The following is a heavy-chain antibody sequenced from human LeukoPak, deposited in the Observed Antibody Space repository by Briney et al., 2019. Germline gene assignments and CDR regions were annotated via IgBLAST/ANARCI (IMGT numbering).Heavy chain of an antibody. CDR2: FDPEDGET. V-gene: IGHV1-24*01. J-gene: IGHJ5*02. D-gene: IGHD3-22*01. Sequence: AASVKVSCKASGYTFTGYYMHWVRQAPGQGLEWMGGFDPEDGETIYAQKFQGRVTMTEDTSTDTAYVELSSLRSEDTAVYYCATARVNYYDSSGYFGWFDPWGQGTLVTVSS. CDR3: ATARVNYYDSSGYFGWFDP. CDR1: GYTFTGYY.